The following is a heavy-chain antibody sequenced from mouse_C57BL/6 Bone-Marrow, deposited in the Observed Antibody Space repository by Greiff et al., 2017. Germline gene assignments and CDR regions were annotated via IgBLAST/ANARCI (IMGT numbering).Heavy chain of an antibody. CDR1: GYTFTSYG. V-gene: IGHV1-81*01. J-gene: IGHJ2*01. D-gene: IGHD1-1*01. Sequence: QVHVKQSGAELARPGASVKLSCKASGYTFTSYGISWVKQRTGQGLEWIGEIYPRSGNTYYNEKFKGKATLPADKSSSTAYMELRSLTSEDSAVXFCALYYGSSPDYWGQGTTLTVSS. CDR2: IYPRSGNT. CDR3: ALYYGSSPDY.